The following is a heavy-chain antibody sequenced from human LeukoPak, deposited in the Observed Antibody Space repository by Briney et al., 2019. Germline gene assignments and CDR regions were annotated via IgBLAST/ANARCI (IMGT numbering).Heavy chain of an antibody. CDR3: ARSTAALYYYYYYMDV. J-gene: IGHJ6*03. V-gene: IGHV4-34*01. CDR2: INHSGST. CDR1: GGSFSDYY. D-gene: IGHD2-2*01. Sequence: SETLSLTCAVYGGSFSDYYWSWIRQPPGKGLEWIGEINHSGSTNYNPSLKSRVTISVDTSKNQFSLKLSSVTAADTAVYYCARSTAALYYYYYYMDVWGKGTTVTVSS.